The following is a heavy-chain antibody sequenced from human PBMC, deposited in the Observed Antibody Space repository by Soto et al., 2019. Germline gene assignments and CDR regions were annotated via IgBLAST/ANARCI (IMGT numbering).Heavy chain of an antibody. J-gene: IGHJ3*02. CDR2: ISSNGGST. V-gene: IGHV3-64D*06. CDR1: GFTFSSYA. Sequence: GGSLRLSCSASGFTFSSYAMHWVRQAPGKGLEYASAISSNGGSTYYADSVKGRFTISRDNSKNTLYLQMSSLRAEDTAVYYCVKDRIAFGFDAFDIWGQGTMVTVSS. D-gene: IGHD3-16*01. CDR3: VKDRIAFGFDAFDI.